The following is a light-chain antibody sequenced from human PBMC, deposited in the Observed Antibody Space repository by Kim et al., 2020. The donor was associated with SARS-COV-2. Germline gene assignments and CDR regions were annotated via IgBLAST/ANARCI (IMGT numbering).Light chain of an antibody. J-gene: IGLJ3*02. CDR2: QDS. V-gene: IGLV3-1*01. CDR1: KLGDTY. CDR3: QAWDSSTAV. Sequence: SVSPAQTASITGSGDKLGDTYACWYQQKPGQSPVLVIYQDSKRPSGIPERFSGSNSGNTATLTISGTQAMDEADYYCQAWDSSTAVFGGGTQLTVL.